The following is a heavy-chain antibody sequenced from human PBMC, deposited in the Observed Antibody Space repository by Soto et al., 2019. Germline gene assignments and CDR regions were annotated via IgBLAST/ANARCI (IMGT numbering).Heavy chain of an antibody. J-gene: IGHJ5*02. V-gene: IGHV3-30-3*01. CDR3: AREDGDYVLSPLFDP. D-gene: IGHD4-17*01. CDR2: ISYDGSNK. CDR1: GFTFSSYA. Sequence: QVQLVESGGGVVQPGRSLRLSCAASGFTFSSYAMHWVRQAPGKGLEWVAVISYDGSNKYYADSVKGRFNISRDNSKNTLYLQMNSLRAEDTAVYYCAREDGDYVLSPLFDPWGQGTLVTVSS.